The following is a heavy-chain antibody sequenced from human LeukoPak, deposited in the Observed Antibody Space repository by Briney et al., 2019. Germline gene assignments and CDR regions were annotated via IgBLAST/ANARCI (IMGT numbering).Heavy chain of an antibody. CDR3: ARNPGSDYPDW. CDR1: GGSGGSISSSNF. V-gene: IGHV4-4*02. CDR2: IYHSGST. Sequence: SETLSLTCAVSGGSGGSISSSNFWSWVRQPPGKGLEWIGEIYHSGSTNYNPSLRSRATISVDKSKNQFSLKLTSVTAADTAVYYCARNPGSDYPDWWGQGTLVTVSS. J-gene: IGHJ4*02. D-gene: IGHD4-17*01.